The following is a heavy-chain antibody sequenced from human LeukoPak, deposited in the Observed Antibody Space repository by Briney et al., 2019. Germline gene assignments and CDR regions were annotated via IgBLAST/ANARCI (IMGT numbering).Heavy chain of an antibody. D-gene: IGHD1-26*01. CDR2: IYYSGST. Sequence: SETLSLTCTVSGGSISSYYWSWIRQPPGKGLEWIGYIYYSGSTNYNPSLKSRVTISVDTSKNQFSLKLSSVTAADTAVYYCARGDGRRVGATKRFCFDYWGQGTLVTVSS. J-gene: IGHJ4*02. CDR3: ARGDGRRVGATKRFCFDY. CDR1: GGSISSYY. V-gene: IGHV4-59*12.